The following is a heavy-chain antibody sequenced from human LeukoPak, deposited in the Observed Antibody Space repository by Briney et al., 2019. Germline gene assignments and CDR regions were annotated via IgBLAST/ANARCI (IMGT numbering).Heavy chain of an antibody. CDR2: IYSGGST. CDR3: ARSGYTRFDY. J-gene: IGHJ4*02. CDR1: GFTVSSNY. V-gene: IGHV3-53*01. D-gene: IGHD5-24*01. Sequence: QSGGSLRLSCAASGFTVSSNYMSWVRQAPGKGLEWVPVIYSGGSTYYAGSVKGRFTVSRDNSKNTLYLQMNSLRAEDTAIYYCARSGYTRFDYWGQGTLVTVSS.